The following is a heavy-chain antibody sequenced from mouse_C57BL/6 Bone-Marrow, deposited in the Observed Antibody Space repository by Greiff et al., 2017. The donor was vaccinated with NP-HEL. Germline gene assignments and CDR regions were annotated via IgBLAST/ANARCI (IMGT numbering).Heavy chain of an antibody. V-gene: IGHV5-12*01. CDR1: GFTFSDYY. Sequence: VQGVESGGGLVQPGGSLKLSCAASGFTFSDYYMYWVRQTPEKRLEWVAYISNGGGSTYYPDTVKGRFTSARDNAKNTLYLQMSRLKSEDTAMYYCARHWYFDVWGTGTTVTVSS. CDR3: ARHWYFDV. J-gene: IGHJ1*03. CDR2: ISNGGGST.